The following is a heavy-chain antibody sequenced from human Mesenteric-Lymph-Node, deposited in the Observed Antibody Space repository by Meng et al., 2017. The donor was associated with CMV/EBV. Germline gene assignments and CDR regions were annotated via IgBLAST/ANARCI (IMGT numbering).Heavy chain of an antibody. CDR1: GGSFSGYY. V-gene: IGHV4-34*01. CDR2: INHSGST. Sequence: GSLRLSCAVYGGSFSGYYWSWIRQPPGKGLEWIGEINHSGSTNYNPSLKSRVTISVDTSKNEFSLKLSSVTAADTAVYYCARGGVDTTDYYYGMDVWGQGTTVTVSS. CDR3: ARGGVDTTDYYYGMDV. D-gene: IGHD5-18*01. J-gene: IGHJ6*02.